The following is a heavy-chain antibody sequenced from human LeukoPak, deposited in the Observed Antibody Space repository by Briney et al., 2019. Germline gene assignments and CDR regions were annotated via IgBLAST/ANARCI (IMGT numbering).Heavy chain of an antibody. CDR2: IYHGGIT. J-gene: IGHJ4*02. Sequence: SETLSLTCTVSGGSISYFYWGCIRQSPGKGLEWVGYIYHGGITNYNPSLESRGSMSADTSKNQFSLRLNSVTAADTAVYYCARLNVGSGWFFDYWGQGTLVTVSS. CDR3: ARLNVGSGWFFDY. V-gene: IGHV4-59*08. CDR1: GGSISYFY. D-gene: IGHD6-19*01.